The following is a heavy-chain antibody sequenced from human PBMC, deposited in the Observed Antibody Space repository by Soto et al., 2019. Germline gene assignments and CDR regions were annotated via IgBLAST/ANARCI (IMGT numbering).Heavy chain of an antibody. CDR2: ISSTGVTT. J-gene: IGHJ4*01. CDR1: GFAFSSYA. CDR3: AKSNVVLRLFYFDH. D-gene: IGHD2-2*01. Sequence: GGSLRLSCAASGFAFSSYAMTWVRQAPGKGLEWVSGISSTGVTTFYADSVKGRFTISRDNSKNTLYLQMHVLRAEDTAVYYCAKSNVVLRLFYFDHWGPGTPVTVS. V-gene: IGHV3-23*01.